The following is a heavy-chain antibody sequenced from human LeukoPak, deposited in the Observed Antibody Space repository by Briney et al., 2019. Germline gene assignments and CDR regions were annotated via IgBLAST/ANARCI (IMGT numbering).Heavy chain of an antibody. V-gene: IGHV4-59*08. Sequence: SETLSLTCTVSGGSISSYYWSWIRQPPGKGLEWIGYIYYSGSTNYNPSLNSRVTISVDTSKNQFSLKLSSVTAADTAVYYCARGGQQLVLDWFDPWGQRTLVTVSS. CDR1: GGSISSYY. CDR2: IYYSGST. D-gene: IGHD6-6*01. J-gene: IGHJ5*02. CDR3: ARGGQQLVLDWFDP.